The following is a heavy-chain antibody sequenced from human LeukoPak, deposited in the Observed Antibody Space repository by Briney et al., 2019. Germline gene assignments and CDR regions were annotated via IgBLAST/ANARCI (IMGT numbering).Heavy chain of an antibody. V-gene: IGHV4-34*01. CDR3: ARRSSPGYCSGGSCYPRRYMDV. J-gene: IGHJ6*03. Sequence: SETLPLTCAVYGGSFSGYYWSWIRQPPGKGLEWIGEINHSGSTNYNPSLKSRVTISVDTSKNQFSLKLSSVTAADTAVYYCARRSSPGYCSGGSCYPRRYMDVWGKGTTVTISS. CDR1: GGSFSGYY. CDR2: INHSGST. D-gene: IGHD2-15*01.